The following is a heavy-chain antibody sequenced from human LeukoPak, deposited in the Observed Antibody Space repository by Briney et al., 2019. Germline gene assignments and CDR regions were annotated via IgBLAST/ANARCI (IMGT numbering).Heavy chain of an antibody. V-gene: IGHV1-69*13. CDR2: ITPIFGTA. D-gene: IGHD3-10*01. Sequence: SVKVSCKASGGTFSSYAISWVRQAPGQGLEWMGGITPIFGTANYAQKFQGRVTITADESTSTAYMELSSLRSEDTAVYYCARSYGSGSYYVVEGSIDAFDIWGQGTMVTVSS. CDR3: ARSYGSGSYYVVEGSIDAFDI. J-gene: IGHJ3*02. CDR1: GGTFSSYA.